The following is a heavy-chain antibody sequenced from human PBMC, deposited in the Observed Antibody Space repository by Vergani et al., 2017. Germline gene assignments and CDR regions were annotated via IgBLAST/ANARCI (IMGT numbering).Heavy chain of an antibody. V-gene: IGHV3-21*04. D-gene: IGHD2-2*01. Sequence: EVQLVESGGGLVKPGGSLRLSCAASGFTFSSYSMNWVRQAPGKGLEWVSSISSSSSYIYYADSVKGRFTISRDNAKNSLYLQMNSLRAEDTAVYYCAKDPRSRGYYYYYGMDVWGQGTTVTVSS. CDR1: GFTFSSYS. J-gene: IGHJ6*02. CDR3: AKDPRSRGYYYYYGMDV. CDR2: ISSSSSYI.